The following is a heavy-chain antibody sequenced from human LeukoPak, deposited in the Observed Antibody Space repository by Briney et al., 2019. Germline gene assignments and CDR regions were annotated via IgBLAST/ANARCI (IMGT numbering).Heavy chain of an antibody. D-gene: IGHD2-2*01. CDR3: ARHRGSTSCYPPRACYYYYYGMDV. J-gene: IGHJ6*02. V-gene: IGHV4-34*01. Sequence: PSETLSLTCAVYGGSFSGYYWSWIRQPPGKGLEWIGEINHSGSTNYNPSLKSRVTISVDTSKNQFSLKLSSVTAADTAVYYCARHRGSTSCYPPRACYYYYYGMDVWGQGTTVTVSS. CDR1: GGSFSGYY. CDR2: INHSGST.